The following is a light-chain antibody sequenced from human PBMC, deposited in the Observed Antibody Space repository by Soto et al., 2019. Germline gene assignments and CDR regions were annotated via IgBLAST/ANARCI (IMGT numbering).Light chain of an antibody. CDR2: GAS. CDR3: QQYGSSPYT. J-gene: IGKJ2*01. Sequence: EIVLTQSPGTLSLSPGERATLSCRASQSVSSSYLAWYQQKPGQAPRLLTHGASSRATGIPDRFRGSGSGTDFTLTISRLETEDFAVYYCQQYGSSPYTFGQGTKLEIK. V-gene: IGKV3-20*01. CDR1: QSVSSSY.